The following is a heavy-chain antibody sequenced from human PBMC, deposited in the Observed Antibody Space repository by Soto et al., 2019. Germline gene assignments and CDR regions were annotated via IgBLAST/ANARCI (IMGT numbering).Heavy chain of an antibody. J-gene: IGHJ6*02. D-gene: IGHD2-2*01. CDR2: ISWDGGST. CDR3: AKDIEVVVVPAAISNGMDV. CDR1: GFTFDDYT. Sequence: GGSLRLSCAASGFTFDDYTMHWVRQAPGKGLEWVSLISWDGGSTYYADSVKGRFTISRDNSKNSLYLQMNSLRTEDTALYYCAKDIEVVVVPAAISNGMDVWGQGTTVTVSS. V-gene: IGHV3-43*01.